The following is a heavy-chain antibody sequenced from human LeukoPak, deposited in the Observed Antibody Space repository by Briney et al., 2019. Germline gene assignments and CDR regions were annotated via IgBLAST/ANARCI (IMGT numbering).Heavy chain of an antibody. CDR1: GFTFSSYA. Sequence: GGSLRLSCAASGFTFSSYAMSWVRQAPGKGLEWVSSISGSGGSTYYANSVKGRFTISRDNSKNTLFLQMNSLRAEDTAVYYCAKRAVPGNAFFDNWGQGTLVTVSS. V-gene: IGHV3-23*01. D-gene: IGHD6-19*01. CDR2: ISGSGGST. CDR3: AKRAVPGNAFFDN. J-gene: IGHJ4*02.